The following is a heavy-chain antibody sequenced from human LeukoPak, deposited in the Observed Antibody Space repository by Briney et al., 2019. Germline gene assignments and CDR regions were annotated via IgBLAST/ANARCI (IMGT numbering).Heavy chain of an antibody. CDR1: GGSIDSNS. V-gene: IGHV4-59*01. Sequence: SETLSLTCTVSGGSIDSNSWTWIRKPPGKGLEWSGYIYYSGTTNYNPSPNSRVTMSVDMSKNQFSLKLSSVTAADTAVYYCARRSSSWKNWFDPWGQGTLVTVSS. CDR2: IYYSGTT. D-gene: IGHD6-13*01. J-gene: IGHJ5*02. CDR3: ARRSSSWKNWFDP.